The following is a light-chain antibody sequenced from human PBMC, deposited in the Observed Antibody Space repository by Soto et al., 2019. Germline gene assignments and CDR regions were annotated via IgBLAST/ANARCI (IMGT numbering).Light chain of an antibody. CDR3: SSYTSSNTLV. Sequence: QSVLTQPASVSGSPGQSITISCTGTSSDVGGYNFVSWYQQHPGKAPKLMIYEVNKRPSGVSNRFSGSKSANTASLTISGLQGEDEADYYCSSYTSSNTLVFGGGTKQTVL. J-gene: IGLJ3*02. CDR2: EVN. V-gene: IGLV2-14*01. CDR1: SSDVGGYNF.